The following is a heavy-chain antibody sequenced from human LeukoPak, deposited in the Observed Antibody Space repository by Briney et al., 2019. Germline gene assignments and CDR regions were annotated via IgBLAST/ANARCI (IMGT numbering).Heavy chain of an antibody. V-gene: IGHV1-3*01. CDR2: INAGNGNT. CDR3: ARGIAVAGNYFDY. D-gene: IGHD6-19*01. Sequence: ASVKVSCKASAYTLTDHDIHWVRQAPGQRLEWMGWINAGNGNTKYSQKFQGRVTITRDTSASTAYMELSSLRSEDTAVYYCARGIAVAGNYFDYWGQGTLVTVSS. J-gene: IGHJ4*02. CDR1: AYTLTDHD.